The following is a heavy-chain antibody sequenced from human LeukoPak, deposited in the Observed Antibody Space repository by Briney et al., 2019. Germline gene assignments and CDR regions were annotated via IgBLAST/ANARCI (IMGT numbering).Heavy chain of an antibody. Sequence: SQTLSLTCAISGDSVSSNSAAWNWIRQSPSRGLEWLGRTYYRSKWYNDYAVSVKSRITINPDTSKNQFSLQLNSVTPEDTAVYYCARENTLVRGARNPFDYWGRGTLVTVSS. J-gene: IGHJ4*02. D-gene: IGHD3-10*01. CDR2: TYYRSKWYN. CDR3: ARENTLVRGARNPFDY. CDR1: GDSVSSNSAA. V-gene: IGHV6-1*01.